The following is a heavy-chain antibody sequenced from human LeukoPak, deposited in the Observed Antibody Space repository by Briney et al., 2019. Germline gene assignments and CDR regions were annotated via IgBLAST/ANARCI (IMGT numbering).Heavy chain of an antibody. CDR1: GFTFSSYS. CDR2: ISSSSSYI. Sequence: GGSLRLSCAGSGFTFSSYSMKWVRQAPGKGLEWDSSISSSSSYIYYADSVKGRFTISRDNAKHSLYLQMNSLRAEDTAVYYCARGLMIVNYYYGMDVWGQGTTVTVSS. CDR3: ARGLMIVNYYYGMDV. V-gene: IGHV3-21*01. J-gene: IGHJ6*02. D-gene: IGHD3-22*01.